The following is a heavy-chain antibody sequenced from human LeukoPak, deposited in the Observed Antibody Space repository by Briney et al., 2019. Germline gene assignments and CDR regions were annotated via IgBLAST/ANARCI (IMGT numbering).Heavy chain of an antibody. D-gene: IGHD2-2*01. Sequence: SVKVSCKASGGTFSSYAISWVRQAPGQGLEWMGRIIPILGIANYAQKFQGRVTITADKSTSTAYMELSSLRSEDTAVYYCARSYCSSTSCYDSAGDYWGQGTLVTVSS. J-gene: IGHJ4*02. CDR2: IIPILGIA. CDR1: GGTFSSYA. V-gene: IGHV1-69*04. CDR3: ARSYCSSTSCYDSAGDY.